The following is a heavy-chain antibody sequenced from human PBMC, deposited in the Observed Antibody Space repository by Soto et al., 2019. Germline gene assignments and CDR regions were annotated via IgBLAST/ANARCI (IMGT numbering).Heavy chain of an antibody. CDR2: IKSKLDGGTT. V-gene: IGHV3-15*07. D-gene: IGHD3-22*01. CDR3: TTDSYMTTIVVRFDY. Sequence: EVQLVESGGGLVKPGGSLRLSCAASGFTFTNAWINWVRQAPGKGLEWVGRIKSKLDGGTTDFAASVKGRFAISRDDSTHMVYLQMTSLKTEDTAIYYCTTDSYMTTIVVRFDYWGHGTLVTVSS. CDR1: GFTFTNAW. J-gene: IGHJ4*01.